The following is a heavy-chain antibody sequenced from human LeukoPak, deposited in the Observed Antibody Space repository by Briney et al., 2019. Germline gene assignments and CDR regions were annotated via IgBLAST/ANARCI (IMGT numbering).Heavy chain of an antibody. V-gene: IGHV4-34*01. CDR1: GGSFSGYY. CDR2: INHSGST. D-gene: IGHD5-18*01. J-gene: IGHJ6*03. Sequence: KSSETLSLTCAVYGGSFSGYYWSWIRQPPGKGLEWIGEINHSGSTNYNPSLKSRVTISVDTSKNQFSLKLSSVTAADTAVYYCARRPRGYSYGLPYYYMDVWGKGTTVTISS. CDR3: ARRPRGYSYGLPYYYMDV.